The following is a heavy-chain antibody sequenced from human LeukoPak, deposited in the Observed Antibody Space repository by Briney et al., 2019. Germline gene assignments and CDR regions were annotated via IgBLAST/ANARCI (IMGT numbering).Heavy chain of an antibody. D-gene: IGHD3-3*01. CDR3: ARVRYDFWSGDYYYYGMDV. J-gene: IGHJ6*02. CDR1: GDSVSSNSAA. Sequence: SQTLSLTCAISGDSVSSNSAAWNWIRQSPSRGLEWLGRTYYRSKWYNDYAVSVKSRITINPDTSKNQFSLQLNSVIPEDTAVYYCARVRYDFWSGDYYYYGMDVWGQGTTVTVSS. CDR2: TYYRSKWYN. V-gene: IGHV6-1*01.